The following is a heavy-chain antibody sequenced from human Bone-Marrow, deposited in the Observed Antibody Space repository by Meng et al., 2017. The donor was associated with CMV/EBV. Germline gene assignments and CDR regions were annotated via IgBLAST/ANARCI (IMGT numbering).Heavy chain of an antibody. J-gene: IGHJ6*02. CDR1: GFPFDDYT. D-gene: IGHD1-26*01. CDR3: ARGPREVVYYYYYGMDV. V-gene: IGHV3-43*01. Sequence: ESLEISCAASGFPFDDYTMHWVRQALGKGLEWVSLISWDGGSTYYADSVKGRFTISRDNSKHSLYLQMNSLRTEDTALYYCARGPREVVYYYYYGMDVWGQGTTVTVSS. CDR2: ISWDGGST.